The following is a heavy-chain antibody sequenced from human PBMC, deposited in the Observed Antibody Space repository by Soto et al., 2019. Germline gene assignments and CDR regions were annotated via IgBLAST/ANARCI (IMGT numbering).Heavy chain of an antibody. CDR1: GVSISSSNW. CDR2: IYHSGST. V-gene: IGHV4-4*02. D-gene: IGHD5-12*01. CDR3: ATEHANNVDIVATTTQSSIAAAGR. Sequence: PSETLSLTCAVSGVSISSSNWLSWVRQPPGKGLEWIGEIYHSGSTNYNPSLKSRVTISVDKSKNQFSLKLSSVTAADTAVYYCATEHANNVDIVATTTQSSIAAAGRWGQGTLVTVSS. J-gene: IGHJ4*02.